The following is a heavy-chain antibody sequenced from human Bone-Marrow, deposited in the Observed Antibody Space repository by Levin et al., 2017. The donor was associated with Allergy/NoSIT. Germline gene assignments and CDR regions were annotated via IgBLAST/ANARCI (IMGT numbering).Heavy chain of an antibody. V-gene: IGHV3-23*01. CDR1: GFTFSSYA. D-gene: IGHD2-2*01. CDR3: AKGGGCSSTSCYAFRFDP. J-gene: IGHJ5*02. Sequence: PGGSLRLSCAASGFTFSSYAMSWVRQAPGKGLEWVSAISGSGGSTYYADSVKGRFTISRDNSKNTLYLQMNSLRAEDTAVYYCAKGGGCSSTSCYAFRFDPWGQGTLVTVSS. CDR2: ISGSGGST.